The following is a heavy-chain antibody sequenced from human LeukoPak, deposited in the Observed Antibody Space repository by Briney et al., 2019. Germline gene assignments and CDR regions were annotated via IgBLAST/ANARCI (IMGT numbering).Heavy chain of an antibody. CDR1: GFTFSNYA. J-gene: IGHJ4*02. Sequence: GGSLRLSCAASGFTFSNYAMSWVRQAPGKGLEWVSGISGNGGSTYYADSLKGRFTISRDNSKNTLYLQMNSLRVEDTAVYYCARDRGAYYYETGYWGQGILVTVSS. D-gene: IGHD3-22*01. CDR2: ISGNGGST. CDR3: ARDRGAYYYETGY. V-gene: IGHV3-23*01.